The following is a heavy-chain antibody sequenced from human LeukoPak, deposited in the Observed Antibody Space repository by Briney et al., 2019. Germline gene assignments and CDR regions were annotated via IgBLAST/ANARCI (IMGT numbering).Heavy chain of an antibody. CDR3: ATDRSPGITMVRGVITDAFDI. CDR2: INPSGGST. J-gene: IGHJ3*02. CDR1: GYTFTSYY. V-gene: IGHV1-46*01. D-gene: IGHD3-10*01. Sequence: ASVKVSCKASGYTFTSYYMHWVRQAPGQGLEWMGIINPSGGSTSYAQKFQGRVTMTEDTSTDTAYMELSSLRSEDTAVYYCATDRSPGITMVRGVITDAFDIWGQGTMVTVSS.